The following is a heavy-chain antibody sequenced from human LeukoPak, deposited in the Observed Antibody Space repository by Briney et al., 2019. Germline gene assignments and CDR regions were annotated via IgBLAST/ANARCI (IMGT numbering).Heavy chain of an antibody. D-gene: IGHD3-3*01. CDR3: ARGRITIFGVVMFDY. Sequence: SETLSLTCTVSGGSISSYYWSWIRQPAGKGLEWIGRIYTGGSTNYNPSLKSRVTMSVDTSKNQFSLKLSSVTAADTAVYYCARGRITIFGVVMFDYWGQGTLVTVSS. CDR2: IYTGGST. J-gene: IGHJ4*02. V-gene: IGHV4-4*07. CDR1: GGSISSYY.